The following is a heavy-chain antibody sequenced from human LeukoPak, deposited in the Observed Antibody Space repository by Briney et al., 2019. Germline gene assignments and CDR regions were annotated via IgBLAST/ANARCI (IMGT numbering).Heavy chain of an antibody. CDR1: GYTFTGYY. V-gene: IGHV1-2*02. D-gene: IGHD3-10*01. CDR3: AKDSDPYGSAEGVFHH. J-gene: IGHJ4*02. Sequence: ASVKVSCKASGYTFTGYYMHWVRQAPGQGLEWMGWINPNSGGTNYAQKFQGRVTMTRDTSISTAYMELSRLRSDDTAVYYCAKDSDPYGSAEGVFHHWGQGTLVTVSS. CDR2: INPNSGGT.